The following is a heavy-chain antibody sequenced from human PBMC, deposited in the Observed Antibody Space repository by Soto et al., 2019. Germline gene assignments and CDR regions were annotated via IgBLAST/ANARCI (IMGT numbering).Heavy chain of an antibody. J-gene: IGHJ4*02. V-gene: IGHV3-53*04. Sequence: EVQLVESGGGLVQPGGSLRLSCAASEFTVSSNYMSWVRQAPGKGLEWVSVIYRGGSTYYADSVKGRFTISRYNSKNTLYLQMNGLRAEDTAVYYCARALERGYCSSTSCYPYYFDYWGQGTLVTVSS. D-gene: IGHD2-2*01. CDR2: IYRGGST. CDR3: ARALERGYCSSTSCYPYYFDY. CDR1: EFTVSSNY.